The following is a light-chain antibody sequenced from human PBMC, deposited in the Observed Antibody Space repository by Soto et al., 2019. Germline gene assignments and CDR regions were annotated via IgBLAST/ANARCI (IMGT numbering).Light chain of an antibody. Sequence: DIVMTQSPLSLPVTPGEPASISCSSSQRLLQSNGYNYLDWYVQKPGQSPQLLIYFGSYRASGVPDRFSGSGSGTDFTLKIRRVEAEDVGVYYCMQSQQSPPTFGQGTKVEI. V-gene: IGKV2-28*01. J-gene: IGKJ1*01. CDR1: QRLLQSNGYNY. CDR3: MQSQQSPPT. CDR2: FGS.